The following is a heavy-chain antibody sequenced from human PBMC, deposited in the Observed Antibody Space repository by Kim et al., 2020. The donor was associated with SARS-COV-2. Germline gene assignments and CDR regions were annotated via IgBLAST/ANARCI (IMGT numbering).Heavy chain of an antibody. Sequence: ASVKVSCMASGYTFTDYYIHWVRQAPGQGLEWMGRINPKNGGTDYAQRFQGRVTMTRDTSMSIVYMELARLTSDDTAVYYCARVYLDYWGQGALVTVSS. V-gene: IGHV1-2*06. CDR1: GYTFTDYY. J-gene: IGHJ4*02. CDR2: INPKNGGT. CDR3: ARVYLDY.